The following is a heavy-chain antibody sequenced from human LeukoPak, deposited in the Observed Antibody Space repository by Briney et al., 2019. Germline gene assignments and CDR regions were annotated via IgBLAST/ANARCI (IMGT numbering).Heavy chain of an antibody. Sequence: GASVKVSCKVSGHRLTRLSMHWVRRAPGNGLEWRGGFDTQQARYVNAQHFEGRITMTEDTSTDTAYMELGSLTSEDTAIYFCATALITPHTLRWYLDLWGRGTLATVS. J-gene: IGHJ2*01. CDR1: GHRLTRLS. CDR2: FDTQQARY. D-gene: IGHD1-14*01. V-gene: IGHV1-24*01. CDR3: ATALITPHTLRWYLDL.